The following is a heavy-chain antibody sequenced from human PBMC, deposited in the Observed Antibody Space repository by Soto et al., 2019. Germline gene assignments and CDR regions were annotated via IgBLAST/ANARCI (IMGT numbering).Heavy chain of an antibody. CDR1: GGSISSGGYY. CDR2: IYYSGST. CDR3: ARGRTSSPTPGDY. Sequence: QVQLQESGPGLVKPSQTLSLTCTVSGGSISSGGYYWSWIRQHPGKGLEWIGYIYYSGSTYYNPSLKSRATXSXDXXKNPFSLKLSSVTAADTAVYYCARGRTSSPTPGDYWGQGTLVTVSS. J-gene: IGHJ4*02. V-gene: IGHV4-31*03. D-gene: IGHD2-2*01.